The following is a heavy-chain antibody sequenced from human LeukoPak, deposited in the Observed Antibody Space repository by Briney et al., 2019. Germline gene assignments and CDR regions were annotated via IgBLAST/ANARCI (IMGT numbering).Heavy chain of an antibody. J-gene: IGHJ4*02. CDR1: GFTFSSYW. V-gene: IGHV3-7*03. Sequence: GGSLRLSCAASGFTFSSYWMSWVRQAPGKGLEWVANIKQDGSEEYYVDSVKGRFTISRDNAKNSLYLQMNSLRAEDTAVYYCAKVRYSSGWCFDCWGQGTLVTVSS. D-gene: IGHD6-19*01. CDR3: AKVRYSSGWCFDC. CDR2: IKQDGSEE.